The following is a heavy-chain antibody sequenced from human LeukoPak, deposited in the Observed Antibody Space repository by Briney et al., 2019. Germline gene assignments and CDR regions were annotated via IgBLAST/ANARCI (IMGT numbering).Heavy chain of an antibody. V-gene: IGHV3-7*01. Sequence: GGSLRLSYAASGFTFSNYWMQWVRQVPGKGLEWEANIKQDGSEKYYVDSVKGRFTISRDNAKSSLYLQMDSLRAEDTAVYYCARAYFEYWGQGTLVTVSS. CDR2: IKQDGSEK. CDR3: ARAYFEY. J-gene: IGHJ4*02. CDR1: GFTFSNYW.